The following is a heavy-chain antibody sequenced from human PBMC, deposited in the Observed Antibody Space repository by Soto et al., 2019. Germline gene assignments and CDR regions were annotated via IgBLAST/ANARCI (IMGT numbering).Heavy chain of an antibody. D-gene: IGHD6-13*01. J-gene: IGHJ5*02. CDR2: ISYDGSNK. CDR1: GFTFSSYG. Sequence: VQLVESGGGVVQPGRSLRLSCAASGFTFSSYGMHWVRQAPGKGLEWVAVISYDGSNKYYADSVKGRFTISRDNSKNTLYLQMNSLRAEDTAVYYCAKGAIWQQLVRGWFDPWGQGTLVTVSS. CDR3: AKGAIWQQLVRGWFDP. V-gene: IGHV3-30*18.